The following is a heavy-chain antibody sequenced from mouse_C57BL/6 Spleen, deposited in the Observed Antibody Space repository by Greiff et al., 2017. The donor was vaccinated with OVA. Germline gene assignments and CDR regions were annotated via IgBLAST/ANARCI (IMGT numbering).Heavy chain of an antibody. J-gene: IGHJ3*01. CDR3: ARGRYGSSYGFAY. CDR1: GYTFTDYY. CDR2: INPNNGGT. D-gene: IGHD1-1*01. V-gene: IGHV1-26*01. Sequence: EVQLQQSGPELVKPGASVKISCKASGYTFTDYYMNWVKQSHGKSLEWIGDINPNNGGTSYNQKFKGKATLTVDKSSSTAYMELRSLTSEDSAVYYCARGRYGSSYGFAYWGQGTLVTVSA.